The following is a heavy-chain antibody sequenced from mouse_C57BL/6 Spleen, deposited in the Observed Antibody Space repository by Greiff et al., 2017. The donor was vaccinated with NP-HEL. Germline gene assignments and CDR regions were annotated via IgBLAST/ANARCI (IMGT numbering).Heavy chain of an antibody. CDR2: IHPNSGST. CDR3: ARVLLGVYFDY. J-gene: IGHJ2*01. V-gene: IGHV1-64*01. D-gene: IGHD1-1*01. CDR1: GYTFTSYW. Sequence: QVQLQQPGAELVKPGASVKLSCKASGYTFTSYWMPWVKQRPGQGLEWIGMIHPNSGSTNYNEKFKSKATLTVDKSSSTAYMQLSSLNSEDSAVYYSARVLLGVYFDYWGQGTTLTVSS.